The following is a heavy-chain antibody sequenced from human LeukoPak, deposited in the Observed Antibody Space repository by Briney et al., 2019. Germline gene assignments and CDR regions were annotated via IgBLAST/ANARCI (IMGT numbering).Heavy chain of an antibody. CDR1: EFNFRTYD. V-gene: IGHV3-48*03. CDR2: INSGGNKI. D-gene: IGHD6-6*01. J-gene: IGHJ4*02. Sequence: GGSLRLSCAASEFNFRTYDMYWVRQAPGKGLEWLSYINSGGNKIYYAGSVKGRFTISRDNANNSLSLQMNSLRVEDTAVYYCARAGEQLLVPGFDFWGQGTLVTVSS. CDR3: ARAGEQLLVPGFDF.